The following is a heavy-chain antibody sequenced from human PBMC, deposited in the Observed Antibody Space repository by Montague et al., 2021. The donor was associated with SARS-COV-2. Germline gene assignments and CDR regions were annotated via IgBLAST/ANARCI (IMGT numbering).Heavy chain of an antibody. V-gene: IGHV4-59*08. CDR1: GGSISSFY. CDR3: ARHYSATLPADY. CDR2: ISDSGST. J-gene: IGHJ4*02. Sequence: SETLSLTCTVSGGSISSFYWSWFWQPPGKGLERIGYISDSGSTNYNPSLTSRVTMSVDTSKNQFSLKVNSVTAADTAVYYCARHYSATLPADYWGQGTLVTVSS. D-gene: IGHD2-15*01.